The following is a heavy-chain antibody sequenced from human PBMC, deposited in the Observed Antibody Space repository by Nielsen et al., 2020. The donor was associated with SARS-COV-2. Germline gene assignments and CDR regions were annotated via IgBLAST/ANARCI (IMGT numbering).Heavy chain of an antibody. CDR1: GFTFSSYA. V-gene: IGHV3-23*03. Sequence: GESLKISCAASGFTFSSYAMSWVRQAPGKGLEWVSVIYSGGSSTYYADSVKGRFTISRDNSKNTLYLQMNSLRAEDTAVYYCAKFSQEVAGSFGMDVWGQGTTVTVSS. J-gene: IGHJ6*02. D-gene: IGHD6-19*01. CDR2: IYSGGSST. CDR3: AKFSQEVAGSFGMDV.